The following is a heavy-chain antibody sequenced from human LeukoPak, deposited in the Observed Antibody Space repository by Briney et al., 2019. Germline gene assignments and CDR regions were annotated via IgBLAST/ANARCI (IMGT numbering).Heavy chain of an antibody. CDR1: GGSISSGDYY. D-gene: IGHD3-10*01. CDR2: IYYSGST. CDR3: ARDHRYYGSGSYGFYYYYMDV. J-gene: IGHJ6*03. Sequence: PSETLSLTCTVSGGSISSGDYYWSWIRQPPGKGLEWIGYIYYSGSTYYNPSLKSRVAISVDTSKNQFSLKPSSVTAADTAVYYCARDHRYYGSGSYGFYYYYMDVWGKGTTVTVSS. V-gene: IGHV4-30-4*08.